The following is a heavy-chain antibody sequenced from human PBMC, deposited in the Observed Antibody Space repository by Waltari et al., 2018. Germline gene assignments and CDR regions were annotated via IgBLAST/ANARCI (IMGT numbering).Heavy chain of an antibody. CDR3: ARAPSRTLYCGGDCPLGPWDV. Sequence: QLQLQESGPGLVKPSETLSLTCPVSGCSISSSRSYWGWLRQPPGKGQEWIGSIYYSGSTYYNPSLKSRVTISVDTSKNQFSLKLSSVTAADTAVYYCARAPSRTLYCGGDCPLGPWDVWGKGTTVTISS. CDR2: IYYSGST. V-gene: IGHV4-39*07. D-gene: IGHD2-21*01. CDR1: GCSISSSRSY. J-gene: IGHJ6*04.